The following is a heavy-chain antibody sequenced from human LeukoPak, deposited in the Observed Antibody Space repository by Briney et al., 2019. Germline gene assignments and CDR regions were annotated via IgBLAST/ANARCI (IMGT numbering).Heavy chain of an antibody. D-gene: IGHD3-10*01. CDR3: ARGAVVITTGPLGY. J-gene: IGHJ4*01. CDR2: TNPNSGGT. CDR1: GYTFTDYY. V-gene: IGHV1-2*02. Sequence: ASLKVSCKASGYTFTDYYLHWVRQAPGQGLEWMAWTNPNSGGTNYAQKFQGRVTMTRDTSISKASLDLSSLRSDDTAVYYCARGAVVITTGPLGYWGQGTLVTVSS.